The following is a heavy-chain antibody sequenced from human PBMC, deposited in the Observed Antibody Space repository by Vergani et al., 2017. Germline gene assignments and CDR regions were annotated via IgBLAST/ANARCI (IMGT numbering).Heavy chain of an antibody. D-gene: IGHD3-22*01. V-gene: IGHV4-59*01. CDR1: GGSISSYY. J-gene: IGHJ4*02. Sequence: QVQLQESGPGLVKPSETLSLTCTVSGGSISSYYWSWIRQPPGKGLEWIGYIYYSGSTNYNPPLKSRVTISVDTSKNQFSLKLSSVTAAATAVYYCARVVAHYYYDSSGGPLYYFDYWGQGTLVTVSS. CDR3: ARVVAHYYYDSSGGPLYYFDY. CDR2: IYYSGST.